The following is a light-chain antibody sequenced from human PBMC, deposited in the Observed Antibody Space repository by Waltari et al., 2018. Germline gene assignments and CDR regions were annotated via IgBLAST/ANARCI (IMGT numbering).Light chain of an antibody. CDR2: WAS. V-gene: IGKV4-1*01. CDR1: QSVLYSSNNKNY. J-gene: IGKJ4*01. CDR3: QQSYSIPLT. Sequence: DIVMTQSPDSLAVSLGERATINCKSSQSVLYSSNNKNYLSWYQQKPGQPPKLLIYWASTRESGVPDRFSGSGSGTDFTLTISSLQAEDVAVYYCQQSYSIPLTFGGGTEVEIK.